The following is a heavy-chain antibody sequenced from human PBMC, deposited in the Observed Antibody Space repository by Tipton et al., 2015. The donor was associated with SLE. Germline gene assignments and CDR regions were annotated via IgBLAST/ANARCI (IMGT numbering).Heavy chain of an antibody. Sequence: SLRLSCAASGFPFDGFAMHWVHQAPGKGLEWVSGLSWNSGSIGYADSVKGRFTISRDNAKNSLYLQMNSLRTEDTALYYCAKDRYCSSTSCYGEFDYWGQGTLVTVSS. CDR2: LSWNSGSI. V-gene: IGHV3-9*01. D-gene: IGHD2-2*01. J-gene: IGHJ4*02. CDR3: AKDRYCSSTSCYGEFDY. CDR1: GFPFDGFA.